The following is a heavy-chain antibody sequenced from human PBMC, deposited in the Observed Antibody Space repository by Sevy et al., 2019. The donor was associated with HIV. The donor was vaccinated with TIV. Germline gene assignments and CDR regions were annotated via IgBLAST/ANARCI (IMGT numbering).Heavy chain of an antibody. V-gene: IGHV3-30-3*01. D-gene: IGHD6-19*01. J-gene: IGHJ4*02. CDR1: GFSFSTHA. CDR3: AREGGHTSAWTRGNY. Sequence: GSLRLSCAASGFSFSTHAMHWVRQAPGKGLDWVALVSYDGTAKYYADSVKGRFTLSRDDSKNTLYLQMYSLRPEDSAVYYCAREGGHTSAWTRGNYWGQGTQVTVSS. CDR2: VSYDGTAK.